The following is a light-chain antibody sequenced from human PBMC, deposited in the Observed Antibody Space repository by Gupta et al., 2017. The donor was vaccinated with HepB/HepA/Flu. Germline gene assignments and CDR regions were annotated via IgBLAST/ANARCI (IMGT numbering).Light chain of an antibody. CDR2: WAS. Sequence: DIVMTQSPDSLAVSLGERATIYCKSSQSVLHSPNNKNYLAWYQQKQGHPPKLLIYWASTREAGVYDRFGGSGGGKNVALTNSSRQEAEVAGYYYQQRQSFPPVTFGQGTKLDIK. V-gene: IGKV4-1*01. CDR1: QSVLHSPNNKNY. J-gene: IGKJ2*01. CDR3: QQRQSFPPVT.